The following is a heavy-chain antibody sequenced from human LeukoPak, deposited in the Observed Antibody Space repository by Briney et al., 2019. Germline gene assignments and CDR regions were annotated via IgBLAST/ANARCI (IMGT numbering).Heavy chain of an antibody. V-gene: IGHV4-30-4*01. CDR2: IYYSGST. CDR3: ARVDPTDGYSGYYFDY. CDR1: GGSISSGDYY. Sequence: SETLSLTCTVSGGSISSGDYYWSWIRQPPGKGLEWIGYIYYSGSTYYNPSLKSRVTISVDTSKNQFSLKLSSVTAADTAVYYCARVDPTDGYSGYYFDYWGQGTLVTVSS. J-gene: IGHJ4*02. D-gene: IGHD5-12*01.